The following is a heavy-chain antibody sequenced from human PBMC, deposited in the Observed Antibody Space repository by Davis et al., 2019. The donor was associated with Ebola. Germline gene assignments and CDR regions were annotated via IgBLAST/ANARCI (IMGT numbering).Heavy chain of an antibody. Sequence: GESLKISCAASGFTFSSYGMSWVRQAPGKGLEWVAVIWYDGSNKYYADSVKGRFTISRDNSKNTLYLQMNSLRAEDTAVYYCARVPYEGGPAAKENWFDPWGQGTLVTVSS. CDR1: GFTFSSYG. J-gene: IGHJ5*02. V-gene: IGHV3-33*01. D-gene: IGHD2-2*01. CDR3: ARVPYEGGPAAKENWFDP. CDR2: IWYDGSNK.